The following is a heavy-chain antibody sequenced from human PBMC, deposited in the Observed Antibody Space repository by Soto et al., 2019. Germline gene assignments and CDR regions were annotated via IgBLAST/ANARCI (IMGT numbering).Heavy chain of an antibody. D-gene: IGHD2-15*01. V-gene: IGHV1-46*03. J-gene: IGHJ4*02. CDR2: INPSGGST. CDR1: GYTFTSYY. CDR3: ARVDCSGGSCYSNYFDY. Sequence: ASVKVSCKASGYTFTSYYMHWVRQAPGQGLEWMGIINPSGGSTSYAQKYQGRDTMTRDTSTSTVYKELSSLRYEDTAMYYNARVDCSGGSCYSNYFDYWGQGTLVTVSS.